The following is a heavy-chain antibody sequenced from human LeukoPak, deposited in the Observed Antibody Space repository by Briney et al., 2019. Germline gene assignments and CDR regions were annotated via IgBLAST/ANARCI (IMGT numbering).Heavy chain of an antibody. Sequence: GRSLRLSCAASGFTFSSYAMHWVRRAPGKGLEWVAVISYDGSNKYYADSVKGRFTISRDNSKNTLYLQMNSLRAEDTAVYYCARGLRIAAAGTFWFDPWGQGTLVTVSS. CDR2: ISYDGSNK. CDR3: ARGLRIAAAGTFWFDP. V-gene: IGHV3-30-3*01. D-gene: IGHD6-13*01. J-gene: IGHJ5*02. CDR1: GFTFSSYA.